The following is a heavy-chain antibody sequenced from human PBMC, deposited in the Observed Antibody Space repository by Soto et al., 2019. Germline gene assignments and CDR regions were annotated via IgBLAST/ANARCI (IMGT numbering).Heavy chain of an antibody. CDR3: ARESGGYDSSTRYGLDV. D-gene: IGHD6-25*01. CDR1: GGSISSVGHY. Sequence: SETLSLTCSVSGGSISSVGHYWTWIRQQPGKGLEWIGYIYYSGSTDCNPSLKSRVTISVDRSKNQFSLNLSSVTAADTAIYYCARESGGYDSSTRYGLDVWGQGTTVTVSS. J-gene: IGHJ6*02. CDR2: IYYSGST. V-gene: IGHV4-31*03.